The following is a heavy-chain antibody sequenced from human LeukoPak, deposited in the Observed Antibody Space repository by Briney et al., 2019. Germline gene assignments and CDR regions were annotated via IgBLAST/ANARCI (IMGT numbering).Heavy chain of an antibody. D-gene: IGHD2-15*01. J-gene: IGHJ4*02. CDR3: TTEAIVVVVAATTYYFDY. CDR1: GFTFSNAW. CDR2: IKSKTDGGTT. V-gene: IGHV3-15*01. Sequence: GGSLRLSCAASGFTFSNAWMSWVRQAPGKGLEWVGRIKSKTDGGTTDYAAPVKGRFTISRDDSKNTLYLQMNSLKTEDTAVYYCTTEAIVVVVAATTYYFDYWGQGTLVTVSS.